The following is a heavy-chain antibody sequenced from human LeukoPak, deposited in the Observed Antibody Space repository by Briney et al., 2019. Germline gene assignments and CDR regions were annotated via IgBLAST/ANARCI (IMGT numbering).Heavy chain of an antibody. CDR3: AKGGDSSGYYYVDY. D-gene: IGHD3-22*01. CDR2: IRYDGSNK. Sequence: GGPLRLSCAASGFTFSSYGMHWVRQAPGKGLEWVAFIRYDGSNKYYADSVKGRFTISRDNSKNTLYLQMNSLRAEDTAVYYCAKGGDSSGYYYVDYWGQGTLVTVSS. J-gene: IGHJ4*02. V-gene: IGHV3-30*02. CDR1: GFTFSSYG.